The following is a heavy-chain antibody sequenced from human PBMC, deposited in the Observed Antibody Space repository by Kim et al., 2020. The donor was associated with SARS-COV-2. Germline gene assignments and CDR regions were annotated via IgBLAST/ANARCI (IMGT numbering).Heavy chain of an antibody. CDR3: ARGQDYAFDI. CDR2: RRT. J-gene: IGHJ3*02. Sequence: RRTDYAGSVKGRFTISRDNAKNTLFLQMNSLRAEDTAVYYCARGQDYAFDIWGQGTMVTVSS. D-gene: IGHD2-15*01. V-gene: IGHV3-74*01.